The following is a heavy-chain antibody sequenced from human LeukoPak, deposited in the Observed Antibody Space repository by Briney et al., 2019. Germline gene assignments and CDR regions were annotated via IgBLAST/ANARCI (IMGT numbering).Heavy chain of an antibody. CDR1: GGSISSYY. CDR3: ARHEGRAVTGYYWFDP. Sequence: SETPSLTCTVSGGSISSYYWSWIRQPPGEGLEWIGYIYYSGSTNYNPSLKSRVTISVDTSKNQFSLKLSSVTAADTAVYYCARHEGRAVTGYYWFDPWGQGTLVTVSS. CDR2: IYYSGST. J-gene: IGHJ5*02. V-gene: IGHV4-59*08. D-gene: IGHD3-9*01.